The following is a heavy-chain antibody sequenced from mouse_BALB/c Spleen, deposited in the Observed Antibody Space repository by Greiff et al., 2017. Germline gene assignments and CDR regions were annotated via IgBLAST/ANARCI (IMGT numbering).Heavy chain of an antibody. CDR1: GFTFTDYY. CDR2: IRNKANGYTT. Sequence: EVMLVESGGGLVQPGGSLRLSCATSGFTFTDYYMSWVRQPPGKALEWLGFIRNKANGYTTEYSASVKGRFTISRDNSQSILYLQMNTLRAEDSATYYCARGGNYEGFDYWGQGTTLTVSS. D-gene: IGHD2-1*01. J-gene: IGHJ2*01. V-gene: IGHV7-3*02. CDR3: ARGGNYEGFDY.